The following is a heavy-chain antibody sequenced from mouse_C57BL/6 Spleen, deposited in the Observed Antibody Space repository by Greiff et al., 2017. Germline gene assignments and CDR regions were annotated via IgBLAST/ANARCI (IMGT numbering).Heavy chain of an antibody. CDR3: ARFYYGSSYFDY. CDR1: GYTFTDYN. CDR2: INPNNGGT. Sequence: EVQLQQSGPELVKPGASVKIPCKASGYTFTDYNMDWVKQSHGKSLAWIGDINPNNGGTIYNQKFKGKATLPVDKSSSTAYLELRSLTSEDTAVYYCARFYYGSSYFDYWGQGTTLTVSS. V-gene: IGHV1-18*01. D-gene: IGHD1-1*01. J-gene: IGHJ2*01.